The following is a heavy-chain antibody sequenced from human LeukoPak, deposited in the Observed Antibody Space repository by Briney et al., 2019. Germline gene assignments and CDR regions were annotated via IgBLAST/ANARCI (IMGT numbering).Heavy chain of an antibody. CDR3: ARESFAARWD. V-gene: IGHV3-7*01. D-gene: IGHD6-6*01. J-gene: IGHJ4*02. CDR2: IKQDGSEK. Sequence: GGSLRLSCAASGFTFSSYGMSWVRQAPGKGLEWVANIKQDGSEKDYVDSVKGRFTISRDNAKNSLYLQMNSLTAEDTAVYYCARESFAARWDWGQGTLVTVSS. CDR1: GFTFSSYG.